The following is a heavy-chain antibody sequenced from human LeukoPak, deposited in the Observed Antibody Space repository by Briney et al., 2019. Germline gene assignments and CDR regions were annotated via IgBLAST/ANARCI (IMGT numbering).Heavy chain of an antibody. D-gene: IGHD4-17*01. J-gene: IGHJ4*02. CDR3: ARGTTAFVVDY. V-gene: IGHV1-2*04. Sequence: ASVKVSCKASGYTFTGYYMHWVRQAPGQGLEWMGWINPNSGGTNYAQKVQGWVTMTRDTSISTAYMELSRLRSDDTAVYYCARGTTAFVVDYWGQGTLVTVSS. CDR1: GYTFTGYY. CDR2: INPNSGGT.